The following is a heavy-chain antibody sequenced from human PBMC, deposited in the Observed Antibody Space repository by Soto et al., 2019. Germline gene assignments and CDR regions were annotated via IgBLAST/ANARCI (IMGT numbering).Heavy chain of an antibody. CDR2: MNPINGAT. D-gene: IGHD2-2*01. J-gene: IGHJ6*02. CDR3: GRGPSPRAPAGGTPYYYAMDV. V-gene: IGHV1-8*02. Sequence: GASVKVSCKASGYDFTAYDINWVRQASGQGLEWMGWMNPINGATGSARRFQGRVSMTRNTATATAYLELTSLRSDDSAVYFCGRGPSPRAPAGGTPYYYAMDVWGQGTTVT. CDR1: GYDFTAYD.